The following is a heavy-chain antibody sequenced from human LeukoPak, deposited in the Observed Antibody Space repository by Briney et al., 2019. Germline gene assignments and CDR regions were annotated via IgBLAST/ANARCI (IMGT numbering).Heavy chain of an antibody. CDR1: GFTFGDHA. Sequence: GRSLRLSCTASGFTFGDHAMSWVRQAPGKGLEWVGFIRSKAYGGTTEYAASVKGRFTISREDSKSIAYLQMNSLKTEDTAVYYCSREPIQLWLHNGMDVWGQGTTVIVSS. J-gene: IGHJ6*02. D-gene: IGHD5-18*01. V-gene: IGHV3-49*04. CDR3: SREPIQLWLHNGMDV. CDR2: IRSKAYGGTT.